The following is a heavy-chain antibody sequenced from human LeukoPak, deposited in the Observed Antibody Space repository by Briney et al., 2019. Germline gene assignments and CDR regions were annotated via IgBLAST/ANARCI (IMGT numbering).Heavy chain of an antibody. CDR3: AKLGGYSQNWFDP. D-gene: IGHD5-18*01. CDR1: GYSFISYW. J-gene: IGHJ5*02. V-gene: IGHV5-51*01. Sequence: GASLKISCEASGYSFISYWIGWVRQLPGKGLEWMGSIYPGDSDTRYSPSFQGQVTISVDESINTAYLQWSSLKASDTAIYYCAKLGGYSQNWFDPWGQGTLVTVSS. CDR2: IYPGDSDT.